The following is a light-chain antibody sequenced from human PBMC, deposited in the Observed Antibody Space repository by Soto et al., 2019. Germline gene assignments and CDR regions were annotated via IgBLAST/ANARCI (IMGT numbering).Light chain of an antibody. CDR1: QGISSY. Sequence: IQFTQSPSSLSSSVLDIVTITCRASQGISSYLAWYQQKPGKAPKLLIYAASTLQSGVPSRFSGSGSGTDFTLTISGLQSDDSAVYFCQQYNNWPFSFGQGTRLEIK. CDR3: QQYNNWPFS. J-gene: IGKJ5*01. CDR2: AAS. V-gene: IGKV1-9*01.